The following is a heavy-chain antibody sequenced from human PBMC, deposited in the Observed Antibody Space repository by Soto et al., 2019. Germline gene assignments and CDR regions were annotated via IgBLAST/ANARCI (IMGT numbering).Heavy chain of an antibody. Sequence: PSETLSLTCTVSGGSISSYYWSWIRQPPGKGLEWIGYIYYSGSTYYNPSLKSRVTISVDTSKNQFSLKLTSVTAADAAVYYCARQVDTAQFTDYFDCWGQGALVTVSS. D-gene: IGHD5-18*01. CDR3: ARQVDTAQFTDYFDC. V-gene: IGHV4-59*01. CDR2: IYYSGST. CDR1: GGSISSYY. J-gene: IGHJ4*02.